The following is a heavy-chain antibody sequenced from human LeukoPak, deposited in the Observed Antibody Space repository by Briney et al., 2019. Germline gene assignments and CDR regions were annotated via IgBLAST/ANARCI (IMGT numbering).Heavy chain of an antibody. V-gene: IGHV4-59*01. CDR2: IYDSGST. J-gene: IGHJ3*02. CDR3: ACLTTADAFDI. Sequence: SETLSLTCAVSGGSISIYYWSWIRQPPGKGLEWIGYIYDSGSTNYNPSLKSRVTISVDTSKNQFSLKLSSVTAADTAVYYCACLTTADAFDIWGQGTMVTVSS. D-gene: IGHD3-22*01. CDR1: GGSISIYY.